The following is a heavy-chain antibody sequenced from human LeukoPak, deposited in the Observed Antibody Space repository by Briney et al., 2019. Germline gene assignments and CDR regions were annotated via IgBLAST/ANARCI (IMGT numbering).Heavy chain of an antibody. CDR2: INHTGRT. J-gene: IGHJ6*02. V-gene: IGHV4-34*01. CDR1: GGSFSGDY. CDR3: ARSQGFWSGYSLGGMDV. Sequence: PSETLSLTCAVYGGSFSGDYWGWIRQRPGKGLGWIGEINHTGRTNYTPSLTSRVTISVDTSKNQFSLKLSSVTAADTAVYYCARSQGFWSGYSLGGMDVWGQGTTVTASS. D-gene: IGHD3-3*01.